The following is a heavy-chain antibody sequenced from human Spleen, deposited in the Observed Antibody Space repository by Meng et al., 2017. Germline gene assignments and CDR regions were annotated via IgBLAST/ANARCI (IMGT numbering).Heavy chain of an antibody. CDR1: GFTFSSYW. CDR2: INTDGTTT. J-gene: IGHJ4*02. V-gene: IGHV3-74*01. CDR3: AALYFDNGDYRYFDY. D-gene: IGHD4-17*01. Sequence: GGSLRLSCAASGFTFSSYWMHWVRQAPGKGLVWVSRINTDGTTTTYADSVKGRFTISRDNSKNTLSLQMNSLRPEDTAVYYCAALYFDNGDYRYFDYWGQGTLVTVSS.